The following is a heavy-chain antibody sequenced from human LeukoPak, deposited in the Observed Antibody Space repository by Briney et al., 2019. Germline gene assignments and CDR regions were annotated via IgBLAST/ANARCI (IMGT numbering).Heavy chain of an antibody. CDR1: GFTFSSYG. J-gene: IGHJ4*02. D-gene: IGHD3-9*01. V-gene: IGHV3-30*18. CDR3: AKGPRYDILTGRVTDY. CDR2: ISYDGSNK. Sequence: QPGGSLRLSCAASGFTFSSYGMHWVRQAPGKGLEWVAVISYDGSNKYYADSVKGRFTISRDNSKNTLYLQMNSLGAEDTAVYYCAKGPRYDILTGRVTDYWGQGTLVTVSS.